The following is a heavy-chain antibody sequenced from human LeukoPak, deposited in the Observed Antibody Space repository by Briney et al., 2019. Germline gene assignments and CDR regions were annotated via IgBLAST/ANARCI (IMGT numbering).Heavy chain of an antibody. V-gene: IGHV3-20*04. J-gene: IGHJ6*03. CDR2: IRNGGST. Sequence: CPGGSLRLSCAASGFTFDDYGMNWVRQAPGKGLEWVSGIRNGGSTGYADSVKGRFTISRDNAKNSLYLQMNSLRAEDTALYYCSRVYELREEDYYYYYMDVWGKGTTVTVSS. D-gene: IGHD5/OR15-5a*01. CDR3: SRVYELREEDYYYYYMDV. CDR1: GFTFDDYG.